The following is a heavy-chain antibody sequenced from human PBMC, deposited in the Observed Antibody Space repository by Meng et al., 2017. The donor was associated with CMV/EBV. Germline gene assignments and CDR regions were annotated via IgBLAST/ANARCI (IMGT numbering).Heavy chain of an antibody. V-gene: IGHV3-48*03. J-gene: IGHJ6*02. CDR1: GFTFSSYE. D-gene: IGHD3-3*01. Sequence: GGSLRLSCAASGFTFSSYEINWVRQAPGKGLEWISYISSSGSIIYYADSVKGRFTISRDNAKNSLYLQMNSLRAEDTAVYYCARDRYYDFWSGYYSDYYYGMDVWGQGTTVTVSS. CDR2: ISSSGSII. CDR3: ARDRYYDFWSGYYSDYYYGMDV.